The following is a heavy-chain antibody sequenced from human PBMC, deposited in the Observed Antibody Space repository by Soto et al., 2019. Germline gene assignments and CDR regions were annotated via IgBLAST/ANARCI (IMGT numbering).Heavy chain of an antibody. CDR1: GFTFSSYW. CDR2: INSDGSST. D-gene: IGHD4-17*01. Sequence: EVQLVESGGGLVQPGRSLRLSCAASGFTFSSYWMHWVRQAPGKGVVWVSRINSDGSSTSYADSVKGRFTISRDNAKNPLYLQMNSLRAEDTAVYYCARDDGDYLFDYWGQGTLVTVSS. V-gene: IGHV3-74*01. J-gene: IGHJ4*02. CDR3: ARDDGDYLFDY.